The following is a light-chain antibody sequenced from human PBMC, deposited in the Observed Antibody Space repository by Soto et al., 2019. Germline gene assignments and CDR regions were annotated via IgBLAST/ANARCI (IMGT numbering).Light chain of an antibody. CDR3: QQYGSSPL. Sequence: EIVMTQSPGTLSVSPGERATLSCRASQSISTNLAWYQQRPGQAPRLLIYGASSRATGIPDRFSGSGSGTDFTLTISRLEPEDFAVYYCQQYGSSPLFGQGTRLEIK. J-gene: IGKJ5*01. CDR1: QSISTN. CDR2: GAS. V-gene: IGKV3-20*01.